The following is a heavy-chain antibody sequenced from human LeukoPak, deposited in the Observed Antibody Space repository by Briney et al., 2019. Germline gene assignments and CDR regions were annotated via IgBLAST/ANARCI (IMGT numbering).Heavy chain of an antibody. Sequence: SETLSPTCAVYGGSFSGYYWSWIRQPPGKGLEWIGEINHSGSTNYNPSLKSRVTISVDTSKNQFSLKLSSVTAADTAVYYCARARYYYGDYFFDYWGQGTLVTVSS. CDR3: ARARYYYGDYFFDY. D-gene: IGHD4-17*01. CDR1: GGSFSGYY. V-gene: IGHV4-34*01. J-gene: IGHJ4*02. CDR2: INHSGST.